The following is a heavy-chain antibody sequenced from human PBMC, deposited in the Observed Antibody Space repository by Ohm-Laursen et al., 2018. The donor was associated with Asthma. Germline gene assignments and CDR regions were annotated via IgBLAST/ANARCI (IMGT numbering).Heavy chain of an antibody. D-gene: IGHD6-13*01. Sequence: SLRLSCSASGYTFSRYSIHWVRQIPGKGLEWVASISTASSFIYYAGSVRGRFTTSRDNARNSLYLQMHTLRVEDTAVYYCARDAVGAAGVHRHFDSWGQGTLVTVSS. J-gene: IGHJ4*02. CDR3: ARDAVGAAGVHRHFDS. CDR2: ISTASSFI. V-gene: IGHV3-21*01. CDR1: GYTFSRYS.